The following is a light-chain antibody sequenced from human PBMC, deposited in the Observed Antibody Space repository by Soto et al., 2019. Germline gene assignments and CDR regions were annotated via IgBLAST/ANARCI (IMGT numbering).Light chain of an antibody. J-gene: IGKJ4*01. CDR1: QSISSW. CDR3: QQYHSYSLT. Sequence: DIQMTQSPSTLSASVGDRVTSTCRASQSISSWLAWYQQKPGKAPKVLIYKASNLESGVPSRFSGSGSGTEFTLTISSLQPDDFATYYCQQYHSYSLTFGGGTKVESK. CDR2: KAS. V-gene: IGKV1-5*03.